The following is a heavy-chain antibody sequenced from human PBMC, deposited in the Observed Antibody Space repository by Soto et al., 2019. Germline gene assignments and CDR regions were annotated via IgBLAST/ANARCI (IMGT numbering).Heavy chain of an antibody. CDR3: ERQYYYDADAFDI. J-gene: IGHJ3*02. Sequence: PGGSLRLSCAASGVTFSNYWMHWVRQAPGKGLVWVSRIHSAGSSTSHADSVKGRFTISRDNAKNMLYLQMNSLRAEDTAVYHCERQYYYDADAFDIWGQGTMVTVSS. D-gene: IGHD3-22*01. CDR2: IHSAGSST. V-gene: IGHV3-74*01. CDR1: GVTFSNYW.